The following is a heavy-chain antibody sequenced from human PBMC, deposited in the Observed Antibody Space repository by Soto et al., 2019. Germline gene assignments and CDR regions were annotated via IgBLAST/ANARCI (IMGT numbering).Heavy chain of an antibody. CDR1: GGSLSSYY. CDR2: IYYSGST. J-gene: IGHJ4*02. Sequence: SSENLSLPCTGSGGSLSSYYWSWIRQPPGKGLEWIGYIYYSGSTNYNPSLKSRVTISVDTSKNQFSLKLSSVTAADTAVYYCARWFTQYSGYERVFDYWGQGTLVTVSS. CDR3: ARWFTQYSGYERVFDY. D-gene: IGHD5-12*01. V-gene: IGHV4-59*08.